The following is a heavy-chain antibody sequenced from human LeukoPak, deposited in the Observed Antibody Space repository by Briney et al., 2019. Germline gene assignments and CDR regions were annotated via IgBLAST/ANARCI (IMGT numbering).Heavy chain of an antibody. J-gene: IGHJ4*02. CDR2: IYYSGST. CDR3: ARASSGWYGVDY. V-gene: IGHV4-59*01. Sequence: SSENLSLNCTVSGGSISSYYWSWIRQPPGKGLEWIGYIYYSGSTNYNPSLKSRVTISVDTSKNQFSLKLSSVTAADTAVYYCARASSGWYGVDYWGQGTLVTVSS. CDR1: GGSISSYY. D-gene: IGHD6-19*01.